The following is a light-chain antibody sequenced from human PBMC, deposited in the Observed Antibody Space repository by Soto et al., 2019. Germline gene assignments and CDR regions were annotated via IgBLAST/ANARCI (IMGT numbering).Light chain of an antibody. V-gene: IGLV2-18*02. Sequence: QSALTQPPSVSGSPGQSVTISCTGTSSDVGNYNRVSWYQQPPGTAPKLMIYDVSNRPSGVPDRFSGSKSGNTASLTISGLQAEDEAGYYCTSYTTSSTPVVFGGGTKLTVL. CDR2: DVS. CDR1: SSDVGNYNR. J-gene: IGLJ2*01. CDR3: TSYTTSSTPVV.